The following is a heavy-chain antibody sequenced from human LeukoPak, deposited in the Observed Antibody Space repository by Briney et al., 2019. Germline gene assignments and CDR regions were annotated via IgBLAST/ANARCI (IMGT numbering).Heavy chain of an antibody. CDR2: ISGDSSTR. J-gene: IGHJ5*02. Sequence: GGSLRLFCAASGFTFSDHIINWVRQAPGKGLEWISYISGDSSTRYYADSVKGRFTISRDNAKNSLDLQMNSLRAEDTAIYYCAREFCDTINCPKRWFDAWGQGTLVTVSS. CDR1: GFTFSDHI. V-gene: IGHV3-48*04. D-gene: IGHD1-1*01. CDR3: AREFCDTINCPKRWFDA.